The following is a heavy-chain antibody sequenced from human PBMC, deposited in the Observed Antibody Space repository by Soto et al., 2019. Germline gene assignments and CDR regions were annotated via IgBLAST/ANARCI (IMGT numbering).Heavy chain of an antibody. V-gene: IGHV3-33*06. CDR2: TWSGGRGE. D-gene: IGHD3-22*01. CDR3: AKDDDTSSHYSLLDF. CDR1: GFAFSYHG. Sequence: QVQLVESGGGVVQPGTSLRLSCAASGFAFSYHGIHWVRQAPGKGLEWVAVTWSGGRGEYYADSVRGRFTISRDNSKTTVYLQMNSLRVEDTAVYYWAKDDDTSSHYSLLDFRGQGTLVNVSS. J-gene: IGHJ4*02.